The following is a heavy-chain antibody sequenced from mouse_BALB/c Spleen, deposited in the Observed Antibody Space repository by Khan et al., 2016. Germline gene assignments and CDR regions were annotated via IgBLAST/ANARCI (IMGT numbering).Heavy chain of an antibody. J-gene: IGHJ4*01. CDR1: GYSITSGYS. Sequence: EVQLQESGPDLVKPSQSLSLTCTVTGYSITSGYSWHWIRQFPGNKLEWMGYIHYSGGTKYNPSLKSRISITRDTSKNQFFLQLNSVTTEATATYYCTRSHGYYAIDYWGQGTSVTVSS. V-gene: IGHV3-1*02. CDR2: IHYSGGT. CDR3: TRSHGYYAIDY.